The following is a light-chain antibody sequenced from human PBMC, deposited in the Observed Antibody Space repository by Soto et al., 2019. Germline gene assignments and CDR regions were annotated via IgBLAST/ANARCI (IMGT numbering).Light chain of an antibody. CDR1: QSISSY. CDR2: AAS. CDR3: QQSYSTRLLT. V-gene: IGKV1-39*01. J-gene: IGKJ4*01. Sequence: DIQMTQSPSSLSASVGDRVTITCRASQSISSYLNLYQQKPGKAPKLLIYAASSLQSGVPSRFSGSGSGTDFTLTISSLQPEDFATYYCQQSYSTRLLTFGGGTKVEIK.